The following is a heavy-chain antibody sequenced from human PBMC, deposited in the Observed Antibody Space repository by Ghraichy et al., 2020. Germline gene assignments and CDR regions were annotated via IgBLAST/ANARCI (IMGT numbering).Heavy chain of an antibody. V-gene: IGHV3-11*01. J-gene: IGHJ3*02. CDR2: ISSSGSTI. CDR3: ARDTERWVQLCAFDI. Sequence: GGSLRLSCAASGFTFSDYYMSWIRQAPGKGLEWVSYISSSGSTIYYADSVKGRFTISRDNAKNSLYLQMNSLRAEDTAVYYCARDTERWVQLCAFDIWGQGAMVTVSS. D-gene: IGHD5-24*01. CDR1: GFTFSDYY.